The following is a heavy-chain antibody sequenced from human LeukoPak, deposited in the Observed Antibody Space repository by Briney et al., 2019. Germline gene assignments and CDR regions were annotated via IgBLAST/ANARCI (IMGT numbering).Heavy chain of an antibody. CDR1: GYSFTSYW. J-gene: IGHJ4*02. V-gene: IGHV5-51*01. CDR3: ARLGLVAPHSFNY. CDR2: IYPGDSDT. Sequence: GESLKISCKGSGYSFTSYWIGWVRQMAGKGGEWMGIIYPGDSDTRYSPSFQGQVTISADKSISTAYLQWSSLKAADTAMYYCARLGLVAPHSFNYWGQGTLVTVSS. D-gene: IGHD2-15*01.